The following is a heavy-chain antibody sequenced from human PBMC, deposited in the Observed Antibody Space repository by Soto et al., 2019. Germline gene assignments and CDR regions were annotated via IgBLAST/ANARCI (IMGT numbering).Heavy chain of an antibody. CDR2: IIGSCGNT. CDR1: GFTFRSYA. J-gene: IGHJ4*03. V-gene: IGHV3-23*04. Sequence: EVQLVESGGKLVQPGGSLRLSCAASGFTFRSYAMSWVRQAPGKGLEWVSGIIGSCGNTFYADAVKGRFTIPRDDSKNTQESKMNTLIAHDTAGYYCAKICGGRIALTAGVYWGQGTPVTVSS. D-gene: IGHD2-21*01. CDR3: AKICGGRIALTAGVY.